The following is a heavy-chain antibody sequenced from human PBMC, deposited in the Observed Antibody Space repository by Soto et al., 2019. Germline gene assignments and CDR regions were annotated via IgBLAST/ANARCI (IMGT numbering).Heavy chain of an antibody. CDR2: IYYSGST. Sequence: PSETLSLTCTVSGGSISSYYWSWIRQPPGKGLEWIGYIYYSGSTNYNPSLKSRVTISVDTSKNQFSLKLSSVTAADTAVYYCARQGGGYDLYYFDYWGQGTLVTVSS. V-gene: IGHV4-59*08. CDR1: GGSISSYY. J-gene: IGHJ4*02. D-gene: IGHD5-12*01. CDR3: ARQGGGYDLYYFDY.